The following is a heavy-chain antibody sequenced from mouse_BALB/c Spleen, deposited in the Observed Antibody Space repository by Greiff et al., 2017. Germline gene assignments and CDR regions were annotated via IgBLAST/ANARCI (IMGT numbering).Heavy chain of an antibody. CDR2: IWGDGST. CDR1: GFSLTGYG. CDR3: ARSPMITTRGYAMDY. Sequence: VQLQESGPGLVAPSQSLSITCTVSGFSLTGYGVNWVRQPPGKGLEWLGMIWGDGSTDYNSALKSRLSISKDNSKSQVFLKMNSLQTDDTARYYCARSPMITTRGYAMDYWGQGTSVTVSS. V-gene: IGHV2-6-7*01. D-gene: IGHD2-4*01. J-gene: IGHJ4*01.